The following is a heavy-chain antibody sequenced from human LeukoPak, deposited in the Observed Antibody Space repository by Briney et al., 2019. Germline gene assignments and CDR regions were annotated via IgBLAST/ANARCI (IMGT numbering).Heavy chain of an antibody. CDR3: ATREFGELRFDP. Sequence: ASVKVSCKVSGYTLTELSMHWVRQAPGKGLEWMGGFDPEDGETIYAQKFQGRVTMTEDTSTDTAYVELSSLRSEDTAVYYCATREFGELRFDPWGQGTLVTVSS. CDR1: GYTLTELS. J-gene: IGHJ5*02. V-gene: IGHV1-24*01. CDR2: FDPEDGET. D-gene: IGHD3-10*01.